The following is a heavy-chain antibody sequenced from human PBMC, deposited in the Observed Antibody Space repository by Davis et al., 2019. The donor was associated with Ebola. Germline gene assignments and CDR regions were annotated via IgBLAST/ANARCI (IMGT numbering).Heavy chain of an antibody. CDR1: GNSFTNYW. D-gene: IGHD3-22*01. V-gene: IGHV5-51*01. J-gene: IGHJ4*02. CDR3: ARAPYYYDVSGFYVDY. CDR2: IYTGDSDT. Sequence: GESLKISCKGSGNSFTNYWIGWVRQMPGKGLEWMGIIYTGDSDTRYSPSFLGQVIFSADKSISTAYLQWSSLKASDTATYYCARAPYYYDVSGFYVDYWGQGTLVTVSS.